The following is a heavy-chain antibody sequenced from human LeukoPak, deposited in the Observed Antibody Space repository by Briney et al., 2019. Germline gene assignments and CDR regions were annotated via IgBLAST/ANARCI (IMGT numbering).Heavy chain of an antibody. CDR2: ISGSGGST. V-gene: IGHV3-23*01. J-gene: IGHJ4*02. D-gene: IGHD3-22*01. Sequence: GGSLRLSCAASGFTFSSYAMSWVRQAPGKGLEWVSAISGSGGSTYYADSVKGRFTISRDNSKNMLYLQMNSLRAEDTAVYYCAKFHDSYYYDSSGYNYWGQGTLVTVSS. CDR3: AKFHDSYYYDSSGYNY. CDR1: GFTFSSYA.